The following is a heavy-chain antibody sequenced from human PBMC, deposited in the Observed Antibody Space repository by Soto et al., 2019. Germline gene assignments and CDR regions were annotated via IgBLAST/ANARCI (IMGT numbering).Heavy chain of an antibody. CDR2: IDQDESRK. J-gene: IGHJ1*01. CDR3: ATHLLLRDF. V-gene: IGHV3-7*03. CDR1: GLTFSNYW. Sequence: GRSLRLSCVASGLTFSNYWMTWVRQTPGKGLEWVANIDQDESRKNYVDSVKGRFIISRDNSRNSVYLQMNSLTADDTGIYYFATHLLLRDFRGQRSPVIVSS.